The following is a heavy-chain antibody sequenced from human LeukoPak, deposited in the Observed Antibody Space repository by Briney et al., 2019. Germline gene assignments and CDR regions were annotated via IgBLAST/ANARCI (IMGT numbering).Heavy chain of an antibody. J-gene: IGHJ5*02. Sequence: GGSLRLSCAASGFTFSSYEMNWVRQAPGKGLEWVSSISSSSSYIYYADSVKGRFTISRDNAKNSLYLQMNSLRAEDTAVYYCARSFGELYGAWGQGTLVTVSS. D-gene: IGHD3-10*01. CDR2: ISSSSSYI. CDR3: ARSFGELYGA. V-gene: IGHV3-21*01. CDR1: GFTFSSYE.